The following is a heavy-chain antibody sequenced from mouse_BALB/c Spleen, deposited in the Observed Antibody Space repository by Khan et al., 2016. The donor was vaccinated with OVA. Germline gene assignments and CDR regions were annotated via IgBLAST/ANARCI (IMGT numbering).Heavy chain of an antibody. CDR2: IDPKNGVT. D-gene: IGHD3-3*01. CDR3: ARDAGRY. CDR1: GYTFTEYT. J-gene: IGHJ4*01. V-gene: IGHV1-22*01. Sequence: EVQLQQSGPELVKPGASVKMSCKTSGYTFTEYTLHWVKQSHGKSLEWIGVIDPKNGVTSYNQKFKGKATLTVDKSSSTAYMEFRSLTSEDSGGYDCARDAGRYWGQGTSVTVSS.